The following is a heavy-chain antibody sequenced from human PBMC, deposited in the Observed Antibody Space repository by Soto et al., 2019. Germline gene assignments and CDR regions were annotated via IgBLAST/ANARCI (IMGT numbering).Heavy chain of an antibody. J-gene: IGHJ4*02. D-gene: IGHD4-17*01. CDR1: GGSISSGNYY. V-gene: IGHV4-30-4*01. CDR2: ISYSGTT. CDR3: ATMGTPVTGLYFFDY. Sequence: SETLSLTCTVSGGSISSGNYYWSWIRQPPGKGLEWIGFISYSGTTHYSASLRSRVSISVDTSKNQFSLDLSSVTAADTAVYYCATMGTPVTGLYFFDYCGQGTLVTVSS.